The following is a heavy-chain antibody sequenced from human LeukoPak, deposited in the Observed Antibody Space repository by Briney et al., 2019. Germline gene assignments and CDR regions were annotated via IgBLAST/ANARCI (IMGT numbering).Heavy chain of an antibody. V-gene: IGHV3-23*01. J-gene: IGHJ4*02. CDR3: ANPADSSGWSQFDY. D-gene: IGHD6-19*01. Sequence: GSLRLSCAASGFTFSSYAMSWVRQAPGKGLEWVSAISGSGGSTHYADSVKGRFTISRDNSKNTLYLQMNSLRAEDTAVYYCANPADSSGWSQFDYWGQGTLVTVSS. CDR2: ISGSGGST. CDR1: GFTFSSYA.